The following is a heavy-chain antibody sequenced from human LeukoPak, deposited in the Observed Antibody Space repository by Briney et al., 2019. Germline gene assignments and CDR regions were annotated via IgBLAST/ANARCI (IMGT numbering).Heavy chain of an antibody. CDR3: ARESYYDTPYGMDV. CDR2: IYHSGST. CDR1: GYYISSGYY. J-gene: IGHJ6*02. D-gene: IGHD3-22*01. Sequence: PSETLSLTCAVSGYYISSGYYWGWIRQPPGKGLEWIGSIYHSGSTYYNPSLKSRVTISVDTSKNQFSLKLSSVTAADTAVYYCARESYYDTPYGMDVWGQGTTVTVSS. V-gene: IGHV4-38-2*02.